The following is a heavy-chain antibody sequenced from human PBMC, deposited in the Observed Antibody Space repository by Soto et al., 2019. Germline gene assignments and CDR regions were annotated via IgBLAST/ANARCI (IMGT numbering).Heavy chain of an antibody. CDR2: IDPSDSYT. D-gene: IGHD3-22*01. CDR3: ARHRGDKWLPVHY. CDR1: GYSFTSYW. Sequence: GESLKISCKGSGYSFTSYWISWVRQMPGKGLEWMGRIDPSDSYTNYSPSFQGHVTISADKSISTAYLQWSSLKASDTAMYYCARHRGDKWLPVHYWGQGTLVTVSS. V-gene: IGHV5-10-1*01. J-gene: IGHJ4*02.